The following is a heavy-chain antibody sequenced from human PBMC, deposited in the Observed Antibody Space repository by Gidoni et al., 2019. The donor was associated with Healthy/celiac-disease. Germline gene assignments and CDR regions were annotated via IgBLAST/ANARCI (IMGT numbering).Heavy chain of an antibody. V-gene: IGHV3-33*01. CDR3: ARAARGGSKDTFDP. CDR2: IWYDGSNK. CDR1: GFTFSSYG. Sequence: QVQLVESGGGVVQPGRSLRLSCAASGFTFSSYGMHWVRQAPVKGLEWVAVIWYDGSNKYYADSVKGRFTTSRDNSKNTLYLQMNSLRAEDTAVYYCARAARGGSKDTFDPWGQGTLVTVSS. D-gene: IGHD3-10*01. J-gene: IGHJ5*02.